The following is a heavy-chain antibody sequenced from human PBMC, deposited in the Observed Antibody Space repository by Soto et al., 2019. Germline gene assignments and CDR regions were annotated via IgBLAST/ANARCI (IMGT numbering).Heavy chain of an antibody. CDR1: GGIFSSYA. V-gene: IGHV1-69*01. CDR2: VIPILGQA. Sequence: QVQLVQSGAEVKKPGSSVKVSCKASGGIFSSYAISWLRQAPGQGLEWMGAVIPILGQAYYAQNFQDRVTITADESTRTAYMDLISLRSDDTAVYFCARERVAGRPYFDYWGQGTLVTVSS. D-gene: IGHD6-19*01. CDR3: ARERVAGRPYFDY. J-gene: IGHJ4*02.